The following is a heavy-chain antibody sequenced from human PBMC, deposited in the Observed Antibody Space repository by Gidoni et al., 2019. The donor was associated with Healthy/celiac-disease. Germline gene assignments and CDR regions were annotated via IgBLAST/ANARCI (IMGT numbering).Heavy chain of an antibody. V-gene: IGHV3-23*04. CDR2: ISGSGGST. Sequence: EVQLVESGGGLVQPGGSLRLSCAASGFPFSSYAMSWVRQAPGKGLELVSAISGSGGSTYYADSVKGRFTISRDNSKNTLYLQMNSLRAEDTAVYYCAKSHDSYYYYGMDVWGQGTTVTVSS. J-gene: IGHJ6*02. D-gene: IGHD1-1*01. CDR1: GFPFSSYA. CDR3: AKSHDSYYYYGMDV.